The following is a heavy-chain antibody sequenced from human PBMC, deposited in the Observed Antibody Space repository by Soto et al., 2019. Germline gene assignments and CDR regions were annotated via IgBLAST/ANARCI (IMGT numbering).Heavy chain of an antibody. D-gene: IGHD2-8*01. Sequence: EVQVVESGGGLVQPGGSLRLSCAASGFIFSNHWMTWVRQVPGKGLEWVANINQDGSDQYYLDSVKGRFTISRDNAKNSLFLQMNGLRVEDTAVYYCATSMRQTLAPWGQGTLVTVSS. J-gene: IGHJ5*02. CDR2: INQDGSDQ. V-gene: IGHV3-7*01. CDR1: GFIFSNHW. CDR3: ATSMRQTLAP.